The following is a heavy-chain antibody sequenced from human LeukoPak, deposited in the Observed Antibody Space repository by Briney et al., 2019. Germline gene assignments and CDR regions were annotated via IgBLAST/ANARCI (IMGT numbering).Heavy chain of an antibody. Sequence: SETLSLTCTVSGGSISSYYWSWIRQPPGKGLEWIGCIYYSGSTYYNPSFKSRVTISVDTSKNQFSLKLSSVTAADTAVYYCARDGWELLRWFDPWGQGTLVTVSS. J-gene: IGHJ5*02. V-gene: IGHV4-59*12. CDR1: GGSISSYY. CDR2: IYYSGST. CDR3: ARDGWELLRWFDP. D-gene: IGHD1-26*01.